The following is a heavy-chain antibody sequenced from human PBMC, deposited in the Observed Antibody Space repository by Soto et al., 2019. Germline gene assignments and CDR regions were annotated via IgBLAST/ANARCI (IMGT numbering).Heavy chain of an antibody. CDR1: GFNFTSYA. J-gene: IGHJ6*02. CDR3: AKGDTTMITDYYAMDV. CDR2: ISGSGGSE. Sequence: RGSLRLSCAVSGFNFTSYAMTWVRQAPGKGLEWVSAISGSGGSEFYADSVKGRFTISRDNSKNTLYLQMKSLRAEDTALYYCAKGDTTMITDYYAMDVWGQGTTVTVSS. V-gene: IGHV3-23*01. D-gene: IGHD5-18*01.